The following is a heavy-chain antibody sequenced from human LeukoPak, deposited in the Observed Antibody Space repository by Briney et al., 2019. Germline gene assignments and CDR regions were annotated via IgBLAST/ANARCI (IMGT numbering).Heavy chain of an antibody. V-gene: IGHV3-23*01. CDR2: VSYTGGGT. D-gene: IGHD6-19*01. Sequence: GGSLRLSCAASGFTFSSYAMSWVRQAPGKGLEWVSAVSYTGGGTYYADSVKGRFTISRDNSKNTLYLQMNSLRAEDTAVYYCAKSNRGWYVFDLWGRGTLVTVSS. CDR3: AKSNRGWYVFDL. CDR1: GFTFSSYA. J-gene: IGHJ2*01.